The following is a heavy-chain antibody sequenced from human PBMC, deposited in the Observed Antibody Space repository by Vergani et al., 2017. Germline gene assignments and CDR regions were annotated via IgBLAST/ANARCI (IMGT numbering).Heavy chain of an antibody. CDR1: GFTFSSYS. CDR3: AAHAYHWSGSLPHAFDI. Sequence: EVQLVESGGGLVQPGGSLRLSCAASGFTFSSYSMNWVRQAPGKGLEWVSSISSSSSYIYYADSVKGRFTISRDNAKNSLYLQMNSLRAEDTAVYYCAAHAYHWSGSLPHAFDIWGQGTMVTVSS. J-gene: IGHJ3*02. V-gene: IGHV3-21*01. D-gene: IGHD3-3*01. CDR2: ISSSSSYI.